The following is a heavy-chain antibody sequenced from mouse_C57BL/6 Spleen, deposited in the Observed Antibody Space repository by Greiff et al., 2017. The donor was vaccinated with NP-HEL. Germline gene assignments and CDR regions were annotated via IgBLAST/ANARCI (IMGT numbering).Heavy chain of an antibody. J-gene: IGHJ2*01. CDR2: IYPGDGDT. D-gene: IGHD2-3*01. Sequence: QVQLKQSGAELVKPGASVKISCKASGYAFSSYWMNWVKQRPGKGLEWIGQIYPGDGDTNYNGKFKGKATLTADKSSSTAYMQLSSLTSEDSAVYFCARWIYDGYFDYWGQGTTLTVSS. CDR3: ARWIYDGYFDY. CDR1: GYAFSSYW. V-gene: IGHV1-80*01.